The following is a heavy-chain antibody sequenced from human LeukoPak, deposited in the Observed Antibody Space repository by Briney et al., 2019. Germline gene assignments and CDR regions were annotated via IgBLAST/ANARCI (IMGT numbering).Heavy chain of an antibody. J-gene: IGHJ4*02. Sequence: GGSLRLSCAASGFTFGDYPMTWVRQAPGKGLEWVGFIRIKAYGGTAEYAASVKGRFTILRDDSKSIADLQMNSLKTKDTAVYYCTRAQHFDYWGQGTLVTVSS. CDR3: TRAQHFDY. V-gene: IGHV3-49*04. D-gene: IGHD6-13*01. CDR1: GFTFGDYP. CDR2: IRIKAYGGTA.